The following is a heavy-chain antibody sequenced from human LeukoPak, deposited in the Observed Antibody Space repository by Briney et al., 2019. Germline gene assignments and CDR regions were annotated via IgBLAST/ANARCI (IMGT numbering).Heavy chain of an antibody. CDR2: ISGSGGST. CDR1: GFTFSSYA. V-gene: IGHV3-23*01. CDR3: AKDWSGLPRGRLRAGGPNWFDP. D-gene: IGHD3/OR15-3a*01. Sequence: SGGSLRLSCAASGFTFSSYAMSWVRQAPGKGLEWVSAISGSGGSTYYADSVKGRFTISRDNSKNTLYLQMNSLRAEDTAVYYCAKDWSGLPRGRLRAGGPNWFDPWGQGTLVTVSS. J-gene: IGHJ5*02.